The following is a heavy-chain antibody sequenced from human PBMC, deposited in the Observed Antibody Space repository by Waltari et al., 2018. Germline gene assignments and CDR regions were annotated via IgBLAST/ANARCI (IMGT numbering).Heavy chain of an antibody. Sequence: EVQLVESGGGLVQPGGSLKLSCAASGFIFITYCRSWVRQAPGRGLEWVASIKQDGSETYFVDSLKGRFTISRDNTENSMYLQMDSLRAEDTAHYYCARDSLATGYWYFDQWGRGTLVTVSS. CDR3: ARDSLATGYWYFDQ. CDR1: GFIFITYC. V-gene: IGHV3-7*01. J-gene: IGHJ2*01. D-gene: IGHD6-25*01. CDR2: IKQDGSET.